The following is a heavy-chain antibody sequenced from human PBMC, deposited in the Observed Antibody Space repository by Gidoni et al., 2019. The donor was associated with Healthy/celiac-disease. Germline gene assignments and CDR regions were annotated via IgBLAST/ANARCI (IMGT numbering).Heavy chain of an antibody. CDR1: GGSFSGYY. V-gene: IGHV4-34*01. J-gene: IGHJ4*02. Sequence: QVQLQQWGAGLLKPSETLSLTCAVYGGSFSGYYWSWIRQPPGRGLEWIGEINHSGSTNYNPSLKSRVTISVDTSKNQFSLKLSSVTAADTAVYYCARGRGVDYWGQGTLVTVSS. CDR3: ARGRGVDY. CDR2: INHSGST. D-gene: IGHD3-10*01.